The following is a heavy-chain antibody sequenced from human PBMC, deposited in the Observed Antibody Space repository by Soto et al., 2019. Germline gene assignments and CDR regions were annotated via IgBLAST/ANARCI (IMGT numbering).Heavy chain of an antibody. J-gene: IGHJ3*02. CDR1: GYSFTTYG. Sequence: QVQLVQSGPEVKKPGASVKVSCKASGYSFTTYGIAWVRQAPGQGVEWMGWISGDNGNTNYAQKLQGRVTMTTDISTSTAYLELRSLGSDDTAVYYCARDGYYDNWGQGTMVIVSS. V-gene: IGHV1-18*01. CDR2: ISGDNGNT. D-gene: IGHD5-18*01. CDR3: ARDGYYDN.